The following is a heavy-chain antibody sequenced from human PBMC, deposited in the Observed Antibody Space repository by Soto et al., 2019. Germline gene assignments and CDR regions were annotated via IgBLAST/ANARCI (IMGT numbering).Heavy chain of an antibody. Sequence: SETLSLTCSVSGDSVSSYSWSWIRQPPGRGLEWIGYIYYSGSTTYNPSLKSRLTMSIDTSKNQFSLRLTSVTAADTAIYYCAGDYASGSYRFDYWGQGTLVTVSS. J-gene: IGHJ4*02. CDR3: AGDYASGSYRFDY. CDR2: IYYSGST. V-gene: IGHV4-59*02. D-gene: IGHD3-10*01. CDR1: GDSVSSYS.